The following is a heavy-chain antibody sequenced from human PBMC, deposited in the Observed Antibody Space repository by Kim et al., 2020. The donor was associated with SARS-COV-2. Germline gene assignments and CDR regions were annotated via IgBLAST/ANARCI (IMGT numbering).Heavy chain of an antibody. CDR2: IYSGGST. V-gene: IGHV3-53*01. CDR3: ARGGSCPRCGMDV. Sequence: GGSLRLSCAASGFTVSSNYMSWVRQAPGKGLEWVSVIYSGGSTYYADSVKGRFTISRDNSKNTLYLQMNSLRAEDTAVYYCARGGSCPRCGMDVWGQGTTVTVSS. D-gene: IGHD1-26*01. CDR1: GFTVSSNY. J-gene: IGHJ6*02.